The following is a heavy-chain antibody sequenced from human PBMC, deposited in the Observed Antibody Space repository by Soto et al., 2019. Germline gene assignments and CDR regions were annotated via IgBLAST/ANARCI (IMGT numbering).Heavy chain of an antibody. D-gene: IGHD1-26*01. Sequence: GQLGESGAEVKTHGSSVNVSCTASGGTFSSAFFSWCRQAPGRGLEWMGGIIPMFGTANYAQKFQCRVTITADESTSTAYMALSGLKSEDTAVFYCAVFQRGSTQYWGQGTLITVS. CDR1: GGTFSSAF. CDR3: AVFQRGSTQY. J-gene: IGHJ4*02. V-gene: IGHV1-69*01. CDR2: IIPMFGTA.